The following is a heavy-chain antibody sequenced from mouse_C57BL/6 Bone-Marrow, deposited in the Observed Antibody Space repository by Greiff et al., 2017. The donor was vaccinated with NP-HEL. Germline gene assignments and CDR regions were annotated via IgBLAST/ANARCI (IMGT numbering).Heavy chain of an antibody. CDR2: IYPRSGNT. J-gene: IGHJ1*03. CDR1: GYTFTSYG. D-gene: IGHD1-1*01. Sequence: VQLKESGAELARPGASVKLSCKASGYTFTSYGISWVKQRTGQGLEWIGEIYPRSGNTYYNEKFKGKATLTADKSSSTAYMELRSLTSEDSAVYVCARLYYYGSFYWYFDVWGTGTTVTVSS. V-gene: IGHV1-81*01. CDR3: ARLYYYGSFYWYFDV.